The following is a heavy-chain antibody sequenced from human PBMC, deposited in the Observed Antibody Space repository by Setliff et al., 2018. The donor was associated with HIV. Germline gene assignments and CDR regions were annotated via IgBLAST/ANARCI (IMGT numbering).Heavy chain of an antibody. D-gene: IGHD3-3*01. CDR1: GGTFSSYA. Sequence: ASVKVSCKASGGTFSSYAINWVRQAPGQGLEWMGGIIPMFGTAHYAQKFQGRVTITADESTTTAYMELSSLGSEDTAVFYCARGGSGYYEFWSGRPRGWFDPWGQGTLVTVSS. V-gene: IGHV1-69*13. CDR2: IIPMFGTA. J-gene: IGHJ5*02. CDR3: ARGGSGYYEFWSGRPRGWFDP.